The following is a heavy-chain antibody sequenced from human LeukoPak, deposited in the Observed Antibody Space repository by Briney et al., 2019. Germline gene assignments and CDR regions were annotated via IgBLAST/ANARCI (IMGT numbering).Heavy chain of an antibody. V-gene: IGHV3-30*02. D-gene: IGHD4-17*01. CDR2: IRYDGSDK. J-gene: IGHJ4*02. Sequence: GGSLRLSCAASGFTFSSYWMSWVRQAPGKGLQWVAFIRYDGSDKYYADSVKGRFTISRDNSKNTLYLQMNSLRTEDTAVYYCAKDLTTVTTQGDYWGQGTLVTVSS. CDR3: AKDLTTVTTQGDY. CDR1: GFTFSSYW.